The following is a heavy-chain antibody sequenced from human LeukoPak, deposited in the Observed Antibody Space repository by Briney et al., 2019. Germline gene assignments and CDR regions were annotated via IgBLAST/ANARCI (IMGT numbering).Heavy chain of an antibody. J-gene: IGHJ4*02. D-gene: IGHD2-2*01. CDR2: IWYDGSNK. V-gene: IGHV3-33*01. CDR3: ARADIVVVPAGFDY. CDR1: GFTFSSYG. Sequence: QAGGSLRLSCAASGFTFSSYGMHWVRQAPGKGLEWVAVIWYDGSNKYYADSVKGRFTISRDNSKNTLYLQMNSLRAEDTAVYYCARADIVVVPAGFDYWGQGTLVTVSS.